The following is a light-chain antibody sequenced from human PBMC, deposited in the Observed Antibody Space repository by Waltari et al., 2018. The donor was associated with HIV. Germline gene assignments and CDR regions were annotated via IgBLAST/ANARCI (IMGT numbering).Light chain of an antibody. J-gene: IGLJ2*01. CDR1: SSDIDGYTY. CDR3: SSYGGSANLL. V-gene: IGLV2-8*01. Sequence: QSALTQPPSASGSPGQSVTISCTGTSSDIDGYTYGSWYQQYPGKAPKLMIYEVSKRPSGVPDRFSGSKSANTASLTVSGLQAEDEADYYCSSYGGSANLLFGGGTKLTVL. CDR2: EVS.